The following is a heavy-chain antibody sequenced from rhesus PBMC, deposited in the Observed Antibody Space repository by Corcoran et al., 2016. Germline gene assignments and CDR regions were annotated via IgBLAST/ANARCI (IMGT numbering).Heavy chain of an antibody. CDR3: ARDIAGTTSGFDY. CDR2: IYGSGSNT. D-gene: IGHD1-20*01. Sequence: QLQLQESGPGLAKPSETLSVSCAVSAGPISSSYWSWIRQAPGKGLGWIGYIYGSGSNTNYNPSLMSRVTLSVDTSKNQLSLNLSSVTAADTAVYYCARDIAGTTSGFDYWGQGVLVTVSS. CDR1: AGPISSSY. J-gene: IGHJ4*01. V-gene: IGHV4-169*02.